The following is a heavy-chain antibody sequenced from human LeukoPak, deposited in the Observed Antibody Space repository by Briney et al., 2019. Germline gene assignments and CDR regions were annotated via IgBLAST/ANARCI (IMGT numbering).Heavy chain of an antibody. Sequence: PETLSLACTVSGGSISSYYWSWIRQPPGKGLEWIGYIYYSGSTNYNPSLKSRVTISVDTSKNQFSLKLSSVTAADTAVYYCARRVVRGPYNWFDPWGQGTLVTVSS. J-gene: IGHJ5*02. CDR1: GGSISSYY. CDR3: ARRVVRGPYNWFDP. V-gene: IGHV4-59*08. CDR2: IYYSGST. D-gene: IGHD3-10*01.